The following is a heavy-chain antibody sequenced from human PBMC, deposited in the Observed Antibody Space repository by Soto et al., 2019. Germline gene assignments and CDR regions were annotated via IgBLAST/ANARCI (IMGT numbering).Heavy chain of an antibody. CDR1: GGSFSGYY. CDR3: ARADIAVVVAVHCRAYYYYYMVD. D-gene: IGHD2-15*01. V-gene: IGHV4-34*01. CDR2: INHSGST. Sequence: SETLSLTCAVDGGSFSGYYWSWIRQPPGKGLEWIGEINHSGSTNYNPSLKSRVTISVDMSKNQFSLKLSSVTAADTAVYYCARADIAVVVAVHCRAYYYYYMVDWCPGTPATVFS. J-gene: IGHJ6*03.